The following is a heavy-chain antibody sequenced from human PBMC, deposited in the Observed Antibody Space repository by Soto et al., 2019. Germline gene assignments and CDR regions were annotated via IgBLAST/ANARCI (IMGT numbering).Heavy chain of an antibody. CDR2: VYYSGST. V-gene: IGHV4-59*01. D-gene: IGHD1-26*01. J-gene: IGHJ4*02. Sequence: PSDTLSLTCTVSGGSISNYYWSWIRQPPGKGLEWIGYVYYSGSTNYNPSLKSRVTISLDTSNNQFSLKLTSVTAADTAVYYCAREAYSGRYRTFDYWGQGTLVTSPQ. CDR3: AREAYSGRYRTFDY. CDR1: GGSISNYY.